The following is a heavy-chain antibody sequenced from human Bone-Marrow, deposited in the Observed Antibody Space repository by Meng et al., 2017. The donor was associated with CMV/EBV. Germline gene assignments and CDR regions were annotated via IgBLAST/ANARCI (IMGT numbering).Heavy chain of an antibody. CDR2: IYNGGST. CDR1: TVRSDD. Sequence: TVRSDDMSWVRQAPGKGLEWIACIYNGGSTYYAESVKGRVTISRDNSKNTLYLQMNSLRAEDTAVYYCARGQGLEYYYDSSGYFDYWGQGTLVTVSS. J-gene: IGHJ4*02. V-gene: IGHV3-66*01. CDR3: ARGQGLEYYYDSSGYFDY. D-gene: IGHD3-22*01.